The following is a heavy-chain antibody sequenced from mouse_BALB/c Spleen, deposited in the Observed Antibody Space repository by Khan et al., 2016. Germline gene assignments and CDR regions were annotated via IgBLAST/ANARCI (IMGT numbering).Heavy chain of an antibody. Sequence: EVQLQESGPGLVKPSQSLSLTCTVTGYSITSGYAWNWIRQFPGNKLEWMGYINYSGSTTYNPSLKSQISITRATSTNQFFLHFKSVPTEDTATYYCARGYYGSIFFDYGGQGTTLTVSS. J-gene: IGHJ2*01. CDR3: ARGYYGSIFFDY. CDR2: INYSGST. CDR1: GYSITSGYA. D-gene: IGHD1-1*01. V-gene: IGHV3-2*02.